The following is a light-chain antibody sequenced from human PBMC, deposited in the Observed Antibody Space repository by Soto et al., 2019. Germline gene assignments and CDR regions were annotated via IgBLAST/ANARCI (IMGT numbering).Light chain of an antibody. V-gene: IGKV3-11*01. J-gene: IGKJ5*01. Sequence: EIVLTQSPATLSLSPGERATLSCRASQSVSSYLAWYQQKPGQAPRLLIYDASNRATGIPARFSGSGSGTDFTLPISILEPEDFSVYYCQQRSNWPPLSFGQGTRLEIK. CDR2: DAS. CDR1: QSVSSY. CDR3: QQRSNWPPLS.